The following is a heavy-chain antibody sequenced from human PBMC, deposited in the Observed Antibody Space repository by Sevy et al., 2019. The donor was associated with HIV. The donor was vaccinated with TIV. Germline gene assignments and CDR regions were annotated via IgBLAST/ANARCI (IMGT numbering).Heavy chain of an antibody. D-gene: IGHD4-17*01. V-gene: IGHV3-48*03. CDR2: ISNSGTTI. CDR1: GFIFSSYE. Sequence: GESLKISCAASGFIFSSYEMNWVRQAPGKGLEWVSYISNSGTTIYYSDSVKGRFTISRDNARNPLYLQMNSLRAEDTAVYYCARDLPPSATTVAHFDCWGQGTLVTVSS. CDR3: ARDLPPSATTVAHFDC. J-gene: IGHJ4*02.